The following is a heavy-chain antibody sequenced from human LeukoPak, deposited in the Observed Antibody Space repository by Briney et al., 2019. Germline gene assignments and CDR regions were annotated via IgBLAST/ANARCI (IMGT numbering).Heavy chain of an antibody. Sequence: PGGSLRLSCAASGFTFSSYWMSWVRQARGKGLEWVSAISGSGGSTHYADSVKGRFTISRDNSKNTLYLQMNSLRAEDTAVYYCAKRYPTGYYFDYWGQGTLVPVSS. J-gene: IGHJ4*02. D-gene: IGHD2-8*02. CDR3: AKRYPTGYYFDY. CDR1: GFTFSSYW. V-gene: IGHV3-23*01. CDR2: ISGSGGST.